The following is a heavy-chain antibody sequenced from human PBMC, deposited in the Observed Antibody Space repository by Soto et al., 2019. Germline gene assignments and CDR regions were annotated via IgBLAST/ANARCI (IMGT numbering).Heavy chain of an antibody. Sequence: QITLKESGPTLVKPTQTLTLTCTFSGFSLNTRGVGVGWIRQPPGKALEWLALISWDGEKRYSPSLKSRLTATKDTSENQVLLTMTNMDPVATATYSCAPRRGDLLTGHYYFDFWGQGTLVTVSS. CDR2: ISWDGEK. CDR1: GFSLNTRGVG. V-gene: IGHV2-5*02. CDR3: APRRGDLLTGHYYFDF. D-gene: IGHD3-9*01. J-gene: IGHJ4*02.